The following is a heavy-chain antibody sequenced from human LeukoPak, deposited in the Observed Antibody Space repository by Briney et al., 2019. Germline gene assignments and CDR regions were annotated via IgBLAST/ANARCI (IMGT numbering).Heavy chain of an antibody. V-gene: IGHV1-18*01. CDR3: ARDHNSFYFDSSGYPLDF. J-gene: IGHJ4*02. CDR2: ISAYNGNT. CDR1: GYTFTSYG. D-gene: IGHD3-22*01. Sequence: ASVKVSCKASGYTFTSYGINWVRQAPGQGLEWMGWISAYNGNTDYAQKLQGRVTMTTDTSTSTAYMERRSLRSDDTAVYYCARDHNSFYFDSSGYPLDFWGQGTLVTVSS.